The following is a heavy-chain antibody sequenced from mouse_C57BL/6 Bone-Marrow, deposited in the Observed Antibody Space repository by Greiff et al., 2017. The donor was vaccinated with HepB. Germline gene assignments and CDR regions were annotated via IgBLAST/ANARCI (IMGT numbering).Heavy chain of an antibody. CDR1: GYTFTSYW. J-gene: IGHJ3*01. CDR2: IDPNSGGT. V-gene: IGHV1-72*01. D-gene: IGHD2-4*01. CDR3: ARSGDYLFAY. Sequence: QVQLQQPGAELVKPGASVKLSCKASGYTFTSYWMHWVKQRPGRGLEWIGRIDPNSGGTKYNEKFKSKATLTVDTPSSTAYMQLSSLTSEDSAVYYCARSGDYLFAYWGQGTLVTVSA.